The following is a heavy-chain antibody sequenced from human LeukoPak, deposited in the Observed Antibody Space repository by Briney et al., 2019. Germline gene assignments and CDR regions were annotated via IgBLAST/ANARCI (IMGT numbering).Heavy chain of an antibody. CDR1: GYSVSSGHL. CDR3: ARAVGGDGSGSL. V-gene: IGHV4-38-2*02. Sequence: SETLSLTCTVSGYSVSSGHLWGWIRQPPGEGLEWIGNISDSGTPYYNPSLKSRVTISVDTSKNQFSLKLSSVTAADTAVYYCARAVGGDGSGSLWGPGTLVTVSS. J-gene: IGHJ4*02. D-gene: IGHD3-10*01. CDR2: ISDSGTP.